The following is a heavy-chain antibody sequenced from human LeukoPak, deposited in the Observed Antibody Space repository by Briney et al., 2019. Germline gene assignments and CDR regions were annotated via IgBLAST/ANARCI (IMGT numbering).Heavy chain of an antibody. V-gene: IGHV3-74*01. D-gene: IGHD5-12*01. CDR1: GFTFSSYW. CDR3: ASDYDSSFDY. CDR2: INSDGSTT. Sequence: GGSLRLSCAASGFTFSSYWMHWVRQAPGKGLVWVSRINSDGSTTNCADSVKGRFTISRDNVKNSLYLQMNSLRAEDTAVYYCASDYDSSFDYWGQGTLVTVSS. J-gene: IGHJ4*02.